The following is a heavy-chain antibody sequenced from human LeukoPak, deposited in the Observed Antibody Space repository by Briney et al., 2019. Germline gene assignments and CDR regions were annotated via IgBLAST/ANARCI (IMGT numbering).Heavy chain of an antibody. Sequence: GGSLRLSCAASGFTFDDYAMHWVRQAPGKGLEWVSLISWEGDTTYYADSVRGRFTITRDNSKNSLYLQMNSLTADDTAFYYCTRDTDYGSATNYFDHWGQGTLVSVSS. CDR3: TRDTDYGSATNYFDH. CDR1: GFTFDDYA. D-gene: IGHD3-10*01. CDR2: ISWEGDTT. V-gene: IGHV3-43D*04. J-gene: IGHJ4*02.